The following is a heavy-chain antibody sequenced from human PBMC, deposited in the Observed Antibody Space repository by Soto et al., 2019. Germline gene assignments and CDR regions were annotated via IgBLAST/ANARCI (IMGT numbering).Heavy chain of an antibody. CDR2: ISGSGIST. CDR1: GFTFRSYA. CDR3: AKDRNSGFYYFDY. J-gene: IGHJ4*02. Sequence: GSLRLSCAASGFTFRSYAMSWVRQAPGKGLEWVSGISGSGISTHYADSVKGRFTISRDNSKNTLYLQMSSLRAEDTAVYYCAKDRNSGFYYFDYWGQGTLVTVSS. V-gene: IGHV3-23*01. D-gene: IGHD6-19*01.